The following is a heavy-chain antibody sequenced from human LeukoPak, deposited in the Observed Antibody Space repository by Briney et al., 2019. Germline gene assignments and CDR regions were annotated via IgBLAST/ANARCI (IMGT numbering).Heavy chain of an antibody. CDR3: ARDRMVRGVTTYSPNY. Sequence: ASVKVSCKASGYTFTGYYMHWVRQAPGQGLEWMGWINPNSGGTNYAQKFQGRVTMTRDTSISTAYMELSRLRSDDTAVYYCARDRMVRGVTTYSPNYWGQGTLVTVSS. CDR2: INPNSGGT. CDR1: GYTFTGYY. J-gene: IGHJ4*02. D-gene: IGHD3-10*01. V-gene: IGHV1-2*02.